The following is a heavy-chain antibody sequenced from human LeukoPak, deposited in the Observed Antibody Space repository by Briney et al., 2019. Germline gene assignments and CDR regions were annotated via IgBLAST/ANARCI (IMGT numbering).Heavy chain of an antibody. D-gene: IGHD2-15*01. Sequence: SETLSLTCTVSGGSISSYYWSWIRQPPGKGLEWIGYIYYSGTTNYNPSLKSRVTISVDTSKNQFSLKLSSVTAADTAVYYCAGQGGYCSGGSCYSKYYFDYWGQGTLVTVSS. CDR1: GGSISSYY. CDR3: AGQGGYCSGGSCYSKYYFDY. CDR2: IYYSGTT. J-gene: IGHJ4*02. V-gene: IGHV4-59*08.